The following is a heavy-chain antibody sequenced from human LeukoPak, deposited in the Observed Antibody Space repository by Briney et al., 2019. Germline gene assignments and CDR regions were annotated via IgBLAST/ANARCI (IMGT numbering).Heavy chain of an antibody. CDR1: GGSFSGYY. CDR3: ARHSKAAAGRIDY. D-gene: IGHD6-13*01. Sequence: PSETLSLTCAVYGGSFSGYYWSWIRQPPGKGLEWSGEINHSGSTNYNPSLKSRVTISVDTSKNQFSLKLSSVTAADTAVYYCARHSKAAAGRIDYWGQGTLVTVSS. V-gene: IGHV4-34*01. CDR2: INHSGST. J-gene: IGHJ4*02.